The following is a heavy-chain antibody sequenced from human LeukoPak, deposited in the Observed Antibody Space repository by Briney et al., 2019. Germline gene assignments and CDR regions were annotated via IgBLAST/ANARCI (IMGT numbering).Heavy chain of an antibody. V-gene: IGHV3-74*01. CDR1: GSTFSSYW. J-gene: IGHJ5*01. D-gene: IGHD3-10*01. Sequence: GGSLKLSCEASGSTFSSYWMHWVRQIPGKGLMWVSRIESNGLTLYADSVRDRFTISRDNGKNTIYLQMNSLRVDDTAIYYCAKAATYFYGSVTYDWFESWGQGTLATVSS. CDR2: IESNGLT. CDR3: AKAATYFYGSVTYDWFES.